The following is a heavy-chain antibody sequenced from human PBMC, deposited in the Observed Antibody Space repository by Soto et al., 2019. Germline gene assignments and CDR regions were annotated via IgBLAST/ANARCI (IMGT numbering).Heavy chain of an antibody. CDR3: TGAPYYYDSSGSSFDY. CDR2: IRIKAYGGTT. Sequence: PGGSLRLSCTASGFAFGDYAMSWVRQAPGKGLEWVGFIRIKAYGGTTEYAASVKGRFIMSRDDSKSIAYLQMNSLKTEDTAVYYCTGAPYYYDSSGSSFDYWGQGTLVTVSS. D-gene: IGHD3-22*01. CDR1: GFAFGDYA. V-gene: IGHV3-49*04. J-gene: IGHJ4*02.